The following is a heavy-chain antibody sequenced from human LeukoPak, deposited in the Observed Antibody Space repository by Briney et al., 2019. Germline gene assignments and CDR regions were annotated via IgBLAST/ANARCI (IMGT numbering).Heavy chain of an antibody. CDR1: GGSISSGSYY. V-gene: IGHV4-61*01. Sequence: SETLSLTCTVSGGSISSGSYYWSWIRQPPGKGLEWIGYIYYSGSTNYNPSLKSRVTISVDTSKNQFSLKLNSMTAADTAVYYCARAAGSGLNFDYWGQGTLVTVSS. CDR2: IYYSGST. D-gene: IGHD6-19*01. CDR3: ARAAGSGLNFDY. J-gene: IGHJ4*02.